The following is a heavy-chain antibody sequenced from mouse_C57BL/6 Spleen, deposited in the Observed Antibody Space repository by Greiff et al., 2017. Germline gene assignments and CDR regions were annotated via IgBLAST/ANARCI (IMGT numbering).Heavy chain of an antibody. CDR1: GYTFTSYW. J-gene: IGHJ2*01. V-gene: IGHV1-55*01. CDR3: ARSANYYGSSLYYFDY. Sequence: QVQLQQPGAELVKPGASVKMSCKASGYTFTSYWITWVKQRPGQGLEWIGDIYPGSGSTNYNEKFKSKATLTVDTSSSTAYMQLSSLTSEDSAVYYWARSANYYGSSLYYFDYWGQGTTLTVSS. D-gene: IGHD1-1*01. CDR2: IYPGSGST.